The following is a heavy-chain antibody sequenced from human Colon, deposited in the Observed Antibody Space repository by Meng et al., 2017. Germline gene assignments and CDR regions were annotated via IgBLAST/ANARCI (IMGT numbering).Heavy chain of an antibody. CDR3: ATDFSPRGDY. CDR2: INTANGNA. J-gene: IGHJ4*02. D-gene: IGHD3-3*01. Sequence: QVQLVQSGAEVRKPGASVKVSCKASGYSFTTYSMHWVRQAPGQGLEWMAWINTANGNAVDSETFQGRLTITRDASASTVNMELSSLGSEDTAVYYCATDFSPRGDYWGQGTLVTVSS. CDR1: GYSFTTYS. V-gene: IGHV1-3*04.